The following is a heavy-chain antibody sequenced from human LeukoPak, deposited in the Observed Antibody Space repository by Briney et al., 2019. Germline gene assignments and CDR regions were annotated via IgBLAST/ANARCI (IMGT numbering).Heavy chain of an antibody. V-gene: IGHV4-61*02. CDR1: GGSISSGSYY. J-gene: IGHJ3*02. CDR3: ARAKGPSCSSTSCYVAAMVTFDI. D-gene: IGHD2-2*01. CDR2: IYTSGST. Sequence: SETLSLTCTVSGGSISSGSYYWSWIRQPAGKGLEWIGRIYTSGSTNYNPSLKSRVTISVDTSKNQFALKLSSVTAADTAVYYCARAKGPSCSSTSCYVAAMVTFDIWGQGTMVTVSS.